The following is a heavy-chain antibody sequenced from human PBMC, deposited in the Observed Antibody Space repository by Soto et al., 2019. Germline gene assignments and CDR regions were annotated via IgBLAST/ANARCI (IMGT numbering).Heavy chain of an antibody. D-gene: IGHD3-3*01. CDR2: ISGYNGYT. CDR3: ARPGTILGRNGMDV. V-gene: IGHV1-18*04. J-gene: IGHJ6*02. Sequence: QAQLVQSGAEVKKPGASVKVSCKTSGYTFNTYGISWVRQVPGQGPEWMGWISGYNGYTKYAQKFQGRVTMTTDTPTSTAYMDMRSLRSADTAVYYCARPGTILGRNGMDVWGQGTTVIVSS. CDR1: GYTFNTYG.